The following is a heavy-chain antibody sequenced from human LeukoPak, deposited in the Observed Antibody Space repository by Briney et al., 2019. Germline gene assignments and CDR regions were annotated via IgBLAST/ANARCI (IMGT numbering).Heavy chain of an antibody. CDR3: ATSRTFDY. V-gene: IGHV3-7*01. CDR2: IKQDGSEK. CDR1: GFTFSNYW. J-gene: IGHJ4*02. Sequence: GGSLRLSCAASGFTFSNYWMNWVRQAPGKGLEWVANIKQDGSEKYYVDSVKGRFTISRDNAENSLYLQMNSLRAEDTAVYYCATSRTFDYWGQGTLVTVSS. D-gene: IGHD1-7*01.